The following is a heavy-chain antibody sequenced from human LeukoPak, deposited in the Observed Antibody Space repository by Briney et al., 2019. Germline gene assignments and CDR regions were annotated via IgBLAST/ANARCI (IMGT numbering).Heavy chain of an antibody. D-gene: IGHD2-8*01. CDR3: ARTNLDCKNGVCYDY. V-gene: IGHV1-18*01. Sequence: ASVKVSCKASGGTLSSYAISWVRQAPGQGLEWMGWISAYSGHTYYPQKLQGRVTVTTDTSTSTAYMELRSLRSDDTAVYYCARTNLDCKNGVCYDYWGQGTLVTVSS. J-gene: IGHJ4*02. CDR1: GGTLSSYA. CDR2: ISAYSGHT.